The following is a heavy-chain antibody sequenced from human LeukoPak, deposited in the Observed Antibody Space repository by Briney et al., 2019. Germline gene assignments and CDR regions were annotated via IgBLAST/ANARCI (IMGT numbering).Heavy chain of an antibody. CDR2: IIPIFGTA. CDR1: GNSISNYA. Sequence: SVKVSCKASGNSISNYAVSRVRQAPGQGFEWMGGIIPIFGTADYAQKFQGRVTITADQSTSTTYMALSSLKSEDTATYYCTTRACHAGGCSSSFYYYYGLHFWGQGTTVSVSS. J-gene: IGHJ6*02. V-gene: IGHV1-69*01. D-gene: IGHD3-16*01. CDR3: TTRACHAGGCSSSFYYYYGLHF.